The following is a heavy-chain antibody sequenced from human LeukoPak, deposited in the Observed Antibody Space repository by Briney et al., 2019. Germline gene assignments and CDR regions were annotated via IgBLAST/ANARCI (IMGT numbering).Heavy chain of an antibody. Sequence: GGSLRLSCAASGFTFSSYSMNWVRQAPGKGLEWVSSISSSSSYIYYADSVKGRFTISRDNAKNSLYLQMNSLRAEDTAVYYCAREFPDSSGYYYGFDYWGQGTLVTVSS. V-gene: IGHV3-21*01. J-gene: IGHJ4*02. D-gene: IGHD3-22*01. CDR2: ISSSSSYI. CDR1: GFTFSSYS. CDR3: AREFPDSSGYYYGFDY.